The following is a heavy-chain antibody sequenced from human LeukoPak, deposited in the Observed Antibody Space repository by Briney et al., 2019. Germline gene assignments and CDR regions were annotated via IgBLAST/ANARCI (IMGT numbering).Heavy chain of an antibody. CDR1: GGSMSSGDFY. J-gene: IGHJ4*02. D-gene: IGHD3-10*01. CDR2: IYYIGTT. V-gene: IGHV4-30-4*01. CDR3: ARDWMVRGGFDY. Sequence: SQTLSLTCTVSGGSMSSGDFYWSWIRQPPGKGLEWIGHIYYIGTTTYNPSLKSRVSISVDTSKNQFSLKLTSVTAADTAVYYCARDWMVRGGFDYWGQGALVTVSA.